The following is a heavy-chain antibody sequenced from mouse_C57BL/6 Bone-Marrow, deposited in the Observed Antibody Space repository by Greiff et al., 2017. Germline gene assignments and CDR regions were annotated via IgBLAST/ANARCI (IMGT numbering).Heavy chain of an antibody. CDR2: INPYNGGT. D-gene: IGHD2-3*01. CDR1: GYTFTDYY. CDR3: ARSMVIKGFDY. Sequence: LVESGASVKMSCKASGYTFTDYYMNWVKQSHGKGLEWIGVINPYNGGTSYNQKFKGKATLTVDKSASTAYMELNSLTSEDSAVYYCARSMVIKGFDYWGQGTTLTVSS. V-gene: IGHV1-19*01. J-gene: IGHJ2*01.